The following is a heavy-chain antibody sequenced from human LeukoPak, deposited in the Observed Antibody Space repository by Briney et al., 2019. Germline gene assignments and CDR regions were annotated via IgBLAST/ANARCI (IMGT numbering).Heavy chain of an antibody. V-gene: IGHV3-11*04. D-gene: IGHD1-26*01. CDR1: GFTFSDYY. J-gene: IGHJ6*03. CDR2: ISSSGSTI. CDR3: ARDRSGSYYYYYYMDV. Sequence: GGSLRLSCAASGFTFSDYYMSWIRQAPGKGLEWVSYISSSGSTIYYADSVKGRFTISRDNAKNSLYLQVNSLRAEDTAVYYCARDRSGSYYYYYYMDVWGKGTTVTVSS.